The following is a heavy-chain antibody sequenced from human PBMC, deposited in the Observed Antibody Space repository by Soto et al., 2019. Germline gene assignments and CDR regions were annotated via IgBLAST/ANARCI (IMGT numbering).Heavy chain of an antibody. V-gene: IGHV3-48*01. D-gene: IGHD2-2*01. CDR1: GFTFSRNN. J-gene: IGHJ4*02. Sequence: PGGSLRLSCAASGFTFSRNNMNWVRQAPGKGLEWVSYISSSSGTIYYADSVKGRFTISRDNAKDSLYLLMNSLRAEDTAVYYCATDPFTSDLSDYWGQGTLVTVS. CDR3: ATDPFTSDLSDY. CDR2: ISSSSGTI.